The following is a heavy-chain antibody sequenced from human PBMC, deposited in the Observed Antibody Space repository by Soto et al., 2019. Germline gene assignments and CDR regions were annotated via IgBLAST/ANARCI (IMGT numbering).Heavy chain of an antibody. V-gene: IGHV2-5*01. CDR3: AHRPNWGINGLGP. D-gene: IGHD3-10*01. CDR1: GFSLNSGGGG. Sequence: QITLKESGPTQVKPTQTLTLTCTLSGFSLNSGGGGVVWIRQAPEKALEWLALIYWNDDKRYSPSLRSRLTITKDTSRNRMVLTLTNVDPGDTGTYYCAHRPNWGINGLGPWGKGTTVTVSS. J-gene: IGHJ6*04. CDR2: IYWNDDK.